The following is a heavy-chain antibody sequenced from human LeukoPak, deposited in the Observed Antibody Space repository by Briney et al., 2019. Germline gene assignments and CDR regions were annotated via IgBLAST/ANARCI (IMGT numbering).Heavy chain of an antibody. V-gene: IGHV4-61*02. J-gene: IGHJ4*02. D-gene: IGHD5-12*01. CDR1: GGSISSGSYY. CDR2: IYTSGST. Sequence: PSETLSLTCTVSGGSISSGSYYWSWIRQPAGKGLEWIGRIYTSGSTNYNPSLKSRVTISVDTPKNQFSLKLSSVTAADTAVYYCARDPNPPTRGYPVDRGWGFDYWGQGTLVTVSS. CDR3: ARDPNPPTRGYPVDRGWGFDY.